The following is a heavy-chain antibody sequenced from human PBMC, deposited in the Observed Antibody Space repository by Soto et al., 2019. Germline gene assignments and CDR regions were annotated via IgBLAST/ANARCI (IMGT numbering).Heavy chain of an antibody. V-gene: IGHV4-30-2*06. D-gene: IGHD5-12*01. Sequence: PSETLSLTCTVSGASISYGGFSWSWIRQSPGKGLEWIGCISHLESTYFHPSFKSRLTMSIDRTRNQFSLKLSSVTAADMAVYYCARGGGYDSFDYWGQGVLVT. CDR1: GASISYGGFS. J-gene: IGHJ4*02. CDR2: ISHLEST. CDR3: ARGGGYDSFDY.